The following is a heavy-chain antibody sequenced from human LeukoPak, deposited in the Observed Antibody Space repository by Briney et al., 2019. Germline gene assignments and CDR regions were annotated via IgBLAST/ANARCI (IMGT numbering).Heavy chain of an antibody. Sequence: PGGSLRLSCAASGFTFSSYAMSWVRQAPGKGLEWVSVIYSGGSTYYADSVKGRFTISRDNSKNTLYLQMNSLRAEDTAVYYCARDRGSSGWYPFDYWGQGTLVTVSS. V-gene: IGHV3-66*01. D-gene: IGHD6-19*01. CDR3: ARDRGSSGWYPFDY. J-gene: IGHJ4*02. CDR2: IYSGGST. CDR1: GFTFSSYA.